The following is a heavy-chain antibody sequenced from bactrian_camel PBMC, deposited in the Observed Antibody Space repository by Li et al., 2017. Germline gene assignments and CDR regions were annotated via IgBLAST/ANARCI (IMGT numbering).Heavy chain of an antibody. CDR2: IESDGST. CDR3: AAAIGSVATAPGWLSRAKYNY. J-gene: IGHJ4*01. D-gene: IGHD2*01. CDR1: VDTIGRYC. Sequence: HVQLVESGGGSVQVGGSLRLSCVASVDTIGRYCMGWFRQIPDKEREGNAGIESDGSTSYADSVKGRFTVSQDSAKNILYLQMNSLKPEDTAMYYCAAAIGSVATAPGWLSRAKYNYWGQGTQVTVS. V-gene: IGHV3S55*01.